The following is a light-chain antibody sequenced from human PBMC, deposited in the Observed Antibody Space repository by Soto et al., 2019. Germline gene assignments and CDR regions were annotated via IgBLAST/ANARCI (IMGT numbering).Light chain of an antibody. J-gene: IGKJ1*01. CDR3: LQDYNYPWT. CDR1: TGIRTD. CDR2: AAT. V-gene: IGKV1-6*02. Sequence: AIKLNQSRSSLSASVGDRVTLTCRASTGIRTDLSWYQQKPGKVPKVLIYAATSLHSGVPSRFSGSGSGTDFTLTISSLQPEDFATYYCLQDYNYPWTFGQGTKVDI.